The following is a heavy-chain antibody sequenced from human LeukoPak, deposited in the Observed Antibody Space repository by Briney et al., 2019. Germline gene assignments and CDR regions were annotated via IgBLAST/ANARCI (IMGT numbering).Heavy chain of an antibody. CDR1: GFTFDDYA. V-gene: IGHV3-9*01. D-gene: IGHD5-18*01. Sequence: QPGGSLRLSCAASGFTFDDYAMHWVRQAPGKGLEWVSGISWNSGSIGYADSVKGRFTISRDNAKNSLYLQMNSLRAEDTALYYCAKDRGTAMIEYYGMDVWGQGTTVTVSS. CDR2: ISWNSGSI. CDR3: AKDRGTAMIEYYGMDV. J-gene: IGHJ6*02.